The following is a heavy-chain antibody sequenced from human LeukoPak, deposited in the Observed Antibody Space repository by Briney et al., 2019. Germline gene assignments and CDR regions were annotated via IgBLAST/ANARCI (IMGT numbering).Heavy chain of an antibody. CDR3: AKSSDILTGYYSHFEY. Sequence: NPGGSLRLSCAASGFTFSSYSMNWVRQAPGKGLEWVSSISSSSSYIYYADSVKGRFTISRDDAKNSLYLQMNSLRAEDTAVYYCAKSSDILTGYYSHFEYWGQGTLVTVSS. D-gene: IGHD3-9*01. V-gene: IGHV3-21*01. J-gene: IGHJ4*02. CDR2: ISSSSSYI. CDR1: GFTFSSYS.